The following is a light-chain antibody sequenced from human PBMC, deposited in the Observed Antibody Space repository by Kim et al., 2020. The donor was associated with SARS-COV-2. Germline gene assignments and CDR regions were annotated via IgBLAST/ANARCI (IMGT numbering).Light chain of an antibody. Sequence: ELTQPPSASGTPGQRVTISCSGSSSNIGSNTVAWYQQLPGTAPKLLIYNINQRPSGVPDRFSGSNSGTSASLAISGLQADDEADYYCAAWDDSLNGVVFGGGTQLTVL. CDR2: NIN. J-gene: IGLJ3*02. V-gene: IGLV1-44*01. CDR1: SSNIGSNT. CDR3: AAWDDSLNGVV.